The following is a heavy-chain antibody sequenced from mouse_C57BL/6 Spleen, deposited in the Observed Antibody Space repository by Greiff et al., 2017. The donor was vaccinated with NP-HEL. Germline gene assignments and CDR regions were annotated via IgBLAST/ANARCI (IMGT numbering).Heavy chain of an antibody. CDR1: GYAFTSSW. Sequence: QVQLQQSGPELVKPGASVKLSCKASGYAFTSSWMHWVKQRPGQGLEWIGHIYPGDGDTNYNGKFKGKATLTADKSSSTAYMQLSSLTSEDSAVYFCAKGSYGNALDYWGQGTTLTVSS. D-gene: IGHD2-1*01. J-gene: IGHJ2*01. CDR3: AKGSYGNALDY. V-gene: IGHV1-82*01. CDR2: IYPGDGDT.